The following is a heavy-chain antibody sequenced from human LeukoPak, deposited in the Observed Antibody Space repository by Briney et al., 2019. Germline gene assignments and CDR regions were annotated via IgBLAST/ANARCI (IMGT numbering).Heavy chain of an antibody. V-gene: IGHV4-39*07. Sequence: SETLSLTCTISGGSISSSSYYWGWIRQPPGKGLEWIGIIYYSGNTYYNSSLKSRVTISVDTSKNQFSLKLRSVTAADTAVYYCARVAQKLERIVVAGTSEWRANWFFDLWGRGTLVTVSS. D-gene: IGHD6-19*01. CDR2: IYYSGNT. CDR1: GGSISSSSYY. J-gene: IGHJ2*01. CDR3: ARVAQKLERIVVAGTSEWRANWFFDL.